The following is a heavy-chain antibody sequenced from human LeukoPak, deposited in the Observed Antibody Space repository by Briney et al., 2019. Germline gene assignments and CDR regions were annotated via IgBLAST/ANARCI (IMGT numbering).Heavy chain of an antibody. D-gene: IGHD6-6*01. CDR1: GYTFTSYG. CDR2: ISAYNGNT. V-gene: IGHV1-18*01. CDR3: ARDTRRYSSSGNWFDP. J-gene: IGHJ5*02. Sequence: ASVKVSCKASGYTFTSYGISWVRQAPGQGLEWMGWISAYNGNTNYAQKLQGRVTMTTDTFTSTAYMELRSLRSDDTAVYYCARDTRRYSSSGNWFDPWGQGTLVTVSS.